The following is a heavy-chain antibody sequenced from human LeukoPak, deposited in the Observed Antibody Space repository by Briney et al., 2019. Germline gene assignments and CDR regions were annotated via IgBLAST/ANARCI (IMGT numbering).Heavy chain of an antibody. CDR1: GFIFTNCA. Sequence: SLRLFCAASGFIFTNCAFHWVRQAPSKWPEWAPTVSYDGKYKMYSDSVKGPLSPARNASANTVYLQMNSLRPEGSAVFYCAKVRGPLYYYAIDAWGEGTKVTVSS. D-gene: IGHD1-14*01. CDR2: VSYDGKYK. J-gene: IGHJ6*02. CDR3: AKVRGPLYYYAIDA. V-gene: IGHV3-30*05.